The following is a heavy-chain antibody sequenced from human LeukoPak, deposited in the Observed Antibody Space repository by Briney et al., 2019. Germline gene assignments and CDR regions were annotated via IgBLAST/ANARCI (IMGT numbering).Heavy chain of an antibody. D-gene: IGHD3-3*01. J-gene: IGHJ4*02. CDR2: IYYSGST. V-gene: IGHV4-39*07. CDR3: ARREREKTSGYYEDY. Sequence: SETLSLTCTVSGNSISSGDNYWSWIRQPPGKGLEWIGSIYYSGSTYYNPSLKSRVTISVDTSKNQFSLKLSSVTAADTAVYYCARREREKTSGYYEDYWGQGTLVTVSS. CDR1: GNSISSGDNY.